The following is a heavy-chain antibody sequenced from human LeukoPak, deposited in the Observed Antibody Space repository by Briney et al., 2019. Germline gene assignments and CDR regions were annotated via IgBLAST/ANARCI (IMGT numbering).Heavy chain of an antibody. Sequence: GASVKVSCKASGYTFTSYYMHWVRQAPGQGLEWMGIINPSGGSTSYAQKFQGRVTMTRDTSTSTVYMELSSLRSEDTAVYYYARGRDKFWSGYTFDYWGQGTLVTVSS. D-gene: IGHD3-3*01. CDR1: GYTFTSYY. CDR3: ARGRDKFWSGYTFDY. CDR2: INPSGGST. J-gene: IGHJ4*02. V-gene: IGHV1-46*01.